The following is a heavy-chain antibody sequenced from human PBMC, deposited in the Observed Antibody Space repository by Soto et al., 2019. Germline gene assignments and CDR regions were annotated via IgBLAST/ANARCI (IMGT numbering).Heavy chain of an antibody. Sequence: GGSLRLSCVAPGFSFSTYWMDWVRQAPGKGLEWVANINQDGSEKHYVDSVKGRFTISRDNAKNSLYLQMSSLTAEDSALYYCSRSLDYWGQGALVTVSS. J-gene: IGHJ4*02. CDR1: GFSFSTYW. CDR2: INQDGSEK. V-gene: IGHV3-7*01. CDR3: SRSLDY.